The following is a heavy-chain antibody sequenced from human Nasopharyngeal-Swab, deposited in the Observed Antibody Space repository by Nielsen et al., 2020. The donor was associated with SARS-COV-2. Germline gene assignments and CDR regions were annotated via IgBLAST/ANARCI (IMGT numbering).Heavy chain of an antibody. CDR3: VRPEGVATSFKYYFQYGMDV. V-gene: IGHV5-51*01. Sequence: GGSLRLSCKGSGYSFTSYWIAWVRQMPGKGLEWMGIIYPRDSDTRYSPSFQGQVTISADKSISTAYLQWSSLKVSDTAMYYCVRPEGVATSFKYYFQYGMDVWGQGTMVTVSS. CDR1: GYSFTSYW. CDR2: IYPRDSDT. D-gene: IGHD5-12*01. J-gene: IGHJ6*02.